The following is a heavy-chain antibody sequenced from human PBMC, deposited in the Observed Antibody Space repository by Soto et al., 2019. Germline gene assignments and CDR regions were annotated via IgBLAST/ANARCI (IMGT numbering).Heavy chain of an antibody. Sequence: SETLSLTCSVSGGSISSGDNYWSWIRQPPGKGLECIGYILNSGRAHYTPSLRSRLAISVDTSRNQFSLKLSSVTAADTAVYYCARTSWFGELSFDYWGLGTLVTVSS. CDR1: GGSISSGDNY. CDR3: ARTSWFGELSFDY. D-gene: IGHD3-10*01. V-gene: IGHV4-30-4*01. J-gene: IGHJ4*02. CDR2: ILNSGRA.